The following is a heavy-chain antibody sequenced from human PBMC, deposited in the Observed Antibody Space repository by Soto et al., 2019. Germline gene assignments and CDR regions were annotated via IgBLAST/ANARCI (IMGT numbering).Heavy chain of an antibody. CDR1: GFTIRNYW. V-gene: IGHV3-74*01. D-gene: IGHD3-16*02. Sequence: GGSLRLSCVASGFTIRNYWMHWDRQAPGKGLVWVSRINSDGSTTDYADSVKGRFTISRDNAKNTLFLQMNSLRAEDTAVYYCARGFRWGMDVWGQGTTVTVSS. CDR2: INSDGSTT. CDR3: ARGFRWGMDV. J-gene: IGHJ6*02.